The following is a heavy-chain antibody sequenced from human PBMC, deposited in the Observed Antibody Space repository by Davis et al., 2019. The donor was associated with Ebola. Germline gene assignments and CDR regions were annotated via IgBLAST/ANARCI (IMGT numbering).Heavy chain of an antibody. CDR2: IYYSGST. D-gene: IGHD3-16*01. V-gene: IGHV4-31*03. CDR3: ARDFGKGRFDP. CDR1: GGSISSGGYY. Sequence: LRLSCTVSGGSISSGGYYWSWIRQHPGKGLEWIGYIYYSGSTYYNPSLKSRVTISVDTSKNQFSLKLSSVTAADTAVYYCARDFGKGRFDPWGQGTLVTVSS. J-gene: IGHJ5*02.